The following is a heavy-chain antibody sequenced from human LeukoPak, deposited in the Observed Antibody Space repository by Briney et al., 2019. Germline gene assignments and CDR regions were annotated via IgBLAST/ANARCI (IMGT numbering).Heavy chain of an antibody. CDR3: TTSGYSYDYSLDY. V-gene: IGHV3-15*01. J-gene: IGHJ4*02. CDR1: GFTFTDAW. D-gene: IGHD5-18*01. CDR2: IKSKVDGWKT. Sequence: GGSLRLSCAASGFTFTDAWMSWVRQAPGKGLEWVGRIKSKVDGWKTDYAAPVKGRFTISRDDSENTMYLKMNSLKTEDTAVYFCTTSGYSYDYSLDYWGQGTLVTVSS.